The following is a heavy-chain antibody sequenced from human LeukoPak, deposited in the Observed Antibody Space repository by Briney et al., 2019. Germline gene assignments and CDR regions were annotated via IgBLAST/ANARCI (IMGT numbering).Heavy chain of an antibody. CDR3: ATDLGSSGYFDSSWGYFHY. Sequence: ASVKVSCKVSGYTLTELSMQWVRQAPGKGLEWMGGFDPEDGETIYAQKFQGRVTMTEDTSTDTAYMELSSLRSEDTAVYYCATDLGSSGYFDSSWGYFHYWGQGTLVTVSS. CDR1: GYTLTELS. V-gene: IGHV1-24*01. J-gene: IGHJ4*02. D-gene: IGHD3-9*01. CDR2: FDPEDGET.